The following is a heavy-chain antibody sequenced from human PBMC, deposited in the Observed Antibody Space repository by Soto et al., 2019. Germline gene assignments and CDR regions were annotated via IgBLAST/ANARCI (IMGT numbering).Heavy chain of an antibody. CDR2: IYYTGST. CDR3: ASRDVDTTMVGRDY. CDR1: GGSISSGGYY. V-gene: IGHV4-31*03. J-gene: IGHJ4*02. Sequence: QVQLQESGPGLVKPSQTLSLTCTVSGGSISSGGYYWSWIRQHPGKGLEWIWYIYYTGSTYYNPSLTSRVTISVDTSKNQFSLRLSSVTAADTAVYYCASRDVDTTMVGRDYWGQGTLVAVSS. D-gene: IGHD5-18*01.